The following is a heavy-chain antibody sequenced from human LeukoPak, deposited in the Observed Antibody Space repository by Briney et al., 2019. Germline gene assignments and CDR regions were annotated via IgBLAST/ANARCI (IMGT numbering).Heavy chain of an antibody. CDR3: ARPYSSSTYYYYNGMDV. J-gene: IGHJ6*02. Sequence: GGSLTLSCAASGFTFSSYGMHWVRQAPGKGLEGVAVIWYDGSNKYYADSVKGRFTISRDNSKNTLYVKMNSLRAEDTAVYYCARPYSSSTYYYYNGMDVWGQGTTVTVSS. CDR1: GFTFSSYG. V-gene: IGHV3-33*01. CDR2: IWYDGSNK. D-gene: IGHD6-6*01.